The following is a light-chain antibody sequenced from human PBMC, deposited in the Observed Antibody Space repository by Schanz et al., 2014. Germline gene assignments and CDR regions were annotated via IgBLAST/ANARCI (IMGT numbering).Light chain of an antibody. Sequence: QSVLTQPPSVSGAPGQRVTISCTGSSSNIGAGYVVHWYQHLPGTAPKLLIYDNNNRPSGVPDRFSGSKSGTSASLAITGLQSEDEAVYYCQSFDSSLTLFGGGTKLTVL. CDR1: SSNIGAGYV. V-gene: IGLV1-40*01. CDR3: QSFDSSLTL. CDR2: DNN. J-gene: IGLJ2*01.